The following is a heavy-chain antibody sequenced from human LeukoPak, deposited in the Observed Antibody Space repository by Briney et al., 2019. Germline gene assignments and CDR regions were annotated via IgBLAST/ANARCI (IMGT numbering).Heavy chain of an antibody. CDR3: AKDIKSGRGAVEMGAFDI. CDR1: GFTFDDYA. Sequence: GGSLRLSCAASGFTFDDYAMHWVRQAPGKGLEWVSGISWNSGSIGYADSVKGRFTISRDNAKNSLYLQMNSLRAEDTALYYCAKDIKSGRGAVEMGAFDIWGQGTMVTVSS. J-gene: IGHJ3*02. D-gene: IGHD3-10*01. V-gene: IGHV3-9*01. CDR2: ISWNSGSI.